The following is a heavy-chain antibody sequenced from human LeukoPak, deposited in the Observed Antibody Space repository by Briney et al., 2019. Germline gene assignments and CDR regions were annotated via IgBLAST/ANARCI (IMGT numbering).Heavy chain of an antibody. CDR2: ISSSSSTI. J-gene: IGHJ3*02. Sequence: GSLRLSCAASGFTFSSYSMNWVRQAPGKGLEWVSYISSSSSTIYYADSVKGRFTISRDNAKNSLYLQMNSLRAEDTAVYYCARSTLAARPGAFDIWGQGTMVTVSS. V-gene: IGHV3-48*01. CDR1: GFTFSSYS. CDR3: ARSTLAARPGAFDI. D-gene: IGHD6-6*01.